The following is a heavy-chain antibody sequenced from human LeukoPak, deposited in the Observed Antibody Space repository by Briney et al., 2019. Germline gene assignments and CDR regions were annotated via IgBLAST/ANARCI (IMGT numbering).Heavy chain of an antibody. J-gene: IGHJ4*02. CDR1: GFTFSSYS. D-gene: IGHD6-19*01. V-gene: IGHV3-21*01. CDR3: ARDPSSGWTSRGTFDY. CDR2: ISSSSSYI. Sequence: GGSLRLSCAASGFTFSSYSMNWVRQAPGKGLEWVSSISSSSSYIYYADSVKGRFTISRDNAKNSLYLQMNGLRAEDTAVYYCARDPSSGWTSRGTFDYWGQGTLVTVSS.